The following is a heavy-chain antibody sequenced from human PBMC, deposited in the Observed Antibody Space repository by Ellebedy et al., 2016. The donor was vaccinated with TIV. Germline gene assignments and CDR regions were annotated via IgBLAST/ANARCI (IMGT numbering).Heavy chain of an antibody. J-gene: IGHJ5*02. V-gene: IGHV1-8*01. D-gene: IGHD2-2*01. Sequence: ASVKVSXXTSGYTSTNYDISWVRQATGQGLEWMGWMNPKSGHTGYAQKFLGRLTLTRNTSVNTAYMELSSLKFEDTAVYYCARRRCCSSTTCKVKTIFGMMTPSPIDTWGRGTLVTVSS. CDR3: ARRRCCSSTTCKVKTIFGMMTPSPIDT. CDR2: MNPKSGHT. CDR1: GYTSTNYD.